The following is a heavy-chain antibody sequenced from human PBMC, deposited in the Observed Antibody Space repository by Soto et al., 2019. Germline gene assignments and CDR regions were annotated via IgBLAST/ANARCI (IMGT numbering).Heavy chain of an antibody. CDR3: AKDRGAEISDYGMDV. CDR2: MTGSAITT. V-gene: IGHV3-23*01. CDR1: GFTFSTYV. J-gene: IGHJ6*02. Sequence: EVQLLESGGGLAQPGGSLRLSCAASGFTFSTYVLSWVRQAPGKGLEWVSAMTGSAITTYYADSVKGRFTISRDNSKIIMYLRMNWLRSEDTGVYYCAKDRGAEISDYGMDVCGQGTNVSVSS. D-gene: IGHD3-10*01.